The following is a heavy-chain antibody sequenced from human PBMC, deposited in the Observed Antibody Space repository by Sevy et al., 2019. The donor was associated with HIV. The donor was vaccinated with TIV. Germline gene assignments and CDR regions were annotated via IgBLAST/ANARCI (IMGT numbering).Heavy chain of an antibody. J-gene: IGHJ6*02. CDR1: GFTFSSYW. CDR3: ARDSRYCSGGSCYPGYYYGMDV. CDR2: IKQDGSEK. Sequence: GGSLRLSCAASGFTFSSYWMSWVRQAPGKGLEWVANIKQDGSEKYYVDSVKGRFTISRDNAKNSLYLQMNSLRAEDTAVYYCARDSRYCSGGSCYPGYYYGMDVWGQGTTVTVSS. D-gene: IGHD2-15*01. V-gene: IGHV3-7*01.